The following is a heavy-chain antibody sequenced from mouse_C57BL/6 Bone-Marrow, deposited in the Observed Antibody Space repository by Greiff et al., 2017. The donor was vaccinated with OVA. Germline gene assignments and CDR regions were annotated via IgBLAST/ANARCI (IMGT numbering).Heavy chain of an antibody. CDR3: ARDSYYYGSVLYYFDY. CDR1: GYTFTSYW. D-gene: IGHD1-1*01. J-gene: IGHJ2*01. V-gene: IGHV1-52*01. Sequence: QVQLQQPGAELVRPGSSVKLSCKASGYTFTSYWMHWVKQRPIQGLEWIGNIDPSDSETHYNQKFKDKATLTVDKSSSTAYMQLSSLTSEDSAVYYGARDSYYYGSVLYYFDYWGQGTTLTVSS. CDR2: IDPSDSET.